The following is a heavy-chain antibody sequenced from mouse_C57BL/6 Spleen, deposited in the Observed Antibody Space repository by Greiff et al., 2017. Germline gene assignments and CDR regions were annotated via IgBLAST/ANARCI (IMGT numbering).Heavy chain of an antibody. J-gene: IGHJ2*01. Sequence: VKLMESGPELVKPGASVKLSCKASGYTFTSYDINWVKQRPGQGLEWIGWIYPRDGSTKYNEKFKGKATLTVDTSSSTAYMELHSLTSEDSAVYFCARRTGTGDFDDWGQGTTLTVSS. CDR3: ARRTGTGDFDD. D-gene: IGHD4-1*01. CDR2: IYPRDGST. V-gene: IGHV1-85*01. CDR1: GYTFTSYD.